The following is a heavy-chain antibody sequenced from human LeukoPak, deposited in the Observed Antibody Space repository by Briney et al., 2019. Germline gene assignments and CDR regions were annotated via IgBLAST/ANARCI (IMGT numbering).Heavy chain of an antibody. J-gene: IGHJ4*02. V-gene: IGHV1-18*01. Sequence: VKVSCQASGSPFTSYGISWVRQAPGQGLEWMGWISAYNGKTNYSQKLQGRVTMTTDTSTSTAYMELRSLRSDDTAVYYCARDGRSSSWYGGDYWGQGTLVTVSS. D-gene: IGHD6-13*01. CDR3: ARDGRSSSWYGGDY. CDR1: GSPFTSYG. CDR2: ISAYNGKT.